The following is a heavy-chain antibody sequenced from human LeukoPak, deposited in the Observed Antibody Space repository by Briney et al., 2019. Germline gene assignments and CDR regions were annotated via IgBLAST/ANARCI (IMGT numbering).Heavy chain of an antibody. CDR2: ISGNVAST. Sequence: RGGSLRLSCAASKFTFSTSVMSWVRQAPGKGREGVSAISGNVASTYYVDSGKGRFTISRHNSKNRMYLSMSSVRSNETAVYYCAKESQTYYDIMTGYRNYYFDYWGQGTLVTVSS. V-gene: IGHV3-23*01. CDR1: KFTFSTSV. D-gene: IGHD3-9*01. J-gene: IGHJ4*02. CDR3: AKESQTYYDIMTGYRNYYFDY.